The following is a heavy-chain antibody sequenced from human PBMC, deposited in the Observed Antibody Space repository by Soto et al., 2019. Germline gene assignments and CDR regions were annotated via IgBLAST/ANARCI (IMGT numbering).Heavy chain of an antibody. D-gene: IGHD6-13*01. CDR2: IYHSGST. J-gene: IGHJ5*02. CDR3: ARVGQQLSLVFS. Sequence: PSETLSLTCTVSGGSISSSSYYWGWIRQPPGKGLEWIGSIYHSGSTNYNPSLKSRVTISVDKSKNQFSLKLSSVTAADTAVYYCARVGQQLSLVFSWGQGTLVTVSS. CDR1: GGSISSSSYY. V-gene: IGHV4-39*07.